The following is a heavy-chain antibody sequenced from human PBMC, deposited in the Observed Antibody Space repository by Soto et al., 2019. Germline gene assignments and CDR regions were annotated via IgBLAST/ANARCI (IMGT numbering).Heavy chain of an antibody. CDR2: IRYSGTT. D-gene: IGHD3-22*01. J-gene: IGHJ4*02. Sequence: SETLSLTCAVSGASVNSASYDWTWIRQPPGKGLEWIGYIRYSGTTDYNPSLKGRVTISLDTSKNHFFLKLTSVTSADTAVYYCGRTDRRGSWAAWFWGQGTLVTVSS. V-gene: IGHV4-61*03. CDR3: GRTDRRGSWAAWF. CDR1: GASVNSASYD.